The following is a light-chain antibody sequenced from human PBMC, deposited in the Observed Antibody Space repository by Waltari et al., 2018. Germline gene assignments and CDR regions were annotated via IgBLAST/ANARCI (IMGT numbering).Light chain of an antibody. J-gene: IGKJ4*01. CDR3: QQRAKWPLT. V-gene: IGKV3-11*01. CDR2: DTS. Sequence: ELVLTQSPAKLSLSPGERATLSCRASQSVSNYLAWYQQKPGRAPTLLIYDTSNRTTDIPARFSGSGSGTDFTLTITSLEPGDSAIYYCQQRAKWPLTFGGGTRVETK. CDR1: QSVSNY.